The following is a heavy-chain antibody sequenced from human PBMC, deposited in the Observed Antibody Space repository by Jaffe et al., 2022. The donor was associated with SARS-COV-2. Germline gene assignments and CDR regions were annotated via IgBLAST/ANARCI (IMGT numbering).Heavy chain of an antibody. D-gene: IGHD4-17*01. CDR1: GFTFSSYG. CDR2: ISYDGSNK. CDR3: AKRGNYGDYEGAFDI. Sequence: QVQLVESGGGVVQPGRSLRLSCAASGFTFSSYGMHWVRQAPGKGLEWVAVISYDGSNKYYADSVKGRFTISRDNSKNTLYLQMNSLRAEDTAVYYCAKRGNYGDYEGAFDIWGQGTMVTVSS. V-gene: IGHV3-30*18. J-gene: IGHJ3*02.